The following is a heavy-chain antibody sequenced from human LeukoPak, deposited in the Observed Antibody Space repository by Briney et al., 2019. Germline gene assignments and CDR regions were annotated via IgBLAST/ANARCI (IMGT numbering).Heavy chain of an antibody. CDR1: GFTFSSYA. V-gene: IGHV3-23*01. Sequence: GGSLRLSCAASGFTFSSYAMSWVRQAPGKGLEWVSAIGGSGGSTYYADSVKGRFTISRDNSKNTLYLQMNSLRAEDTAVYYCAKDQETWTYYDFWSGCKFDYWGQGTLVTVSS. CDR2: IGGSGGST. CDR3: AKDQETWTYYDFWSGCKFDY. D-gene: IGHD3-3*01. J-gene: IGHJ4*02.